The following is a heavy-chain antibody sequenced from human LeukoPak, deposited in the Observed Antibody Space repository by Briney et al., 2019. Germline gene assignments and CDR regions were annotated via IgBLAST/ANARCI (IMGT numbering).Heavy chain of an antibody. D-gene: IGHD5-12*01. Sequence: RSGGSLRLSCAASGFTFDDSVMSWVRQAPGKGLEWVSGINWNGGSTGYADSVKGRFTISRDNAKDSLYLQMNSLRAEDTAVYYCARDPGSGYEEHFDYWGQGTLVTVSS. V-gene: IGHV3-20*04. CDR1: GFTFDDSV. CDR3: ARDPGSGYEEHFDY. J-gene: IGHJ4*02. CDR2: INWNGGST.